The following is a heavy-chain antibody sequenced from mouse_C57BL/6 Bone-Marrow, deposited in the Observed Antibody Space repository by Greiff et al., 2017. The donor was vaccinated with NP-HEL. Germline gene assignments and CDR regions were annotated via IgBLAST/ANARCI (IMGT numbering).Heavy chain of an antibody. D-gene: IGHD1-1*01. J-gene: IGHJ2*01. Sequence: VQLKESGPGMVKPSQSLSLTCTVTGYSITSGYDWHWIRHFPGNKLEWMGYISYSGSTNYNPSLKSRISITHDTSKNHFFLKLNSVTTEDTATYYCARGYFYYFDYWGQGTTLTVSS. CDR1: GYSITSGYD. CDR3: ARGYFYYFDY. CDR2: ISYSGST. V-gene: IGHV3-1*01.